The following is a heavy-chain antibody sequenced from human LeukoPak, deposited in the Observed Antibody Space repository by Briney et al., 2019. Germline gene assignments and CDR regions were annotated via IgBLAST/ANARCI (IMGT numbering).Heavy chain of an antibody. CDR3: VVLYCGGDCYSSAGRF. J-gene: IGHJ4*02. CDR1: GFTFSSYW. V-gene: IGHV3-74*01. CDR2: INGDGSST. Sequence: GGSLRLSCAASGFTFSSYWIHWVRQAPGKGLVWVSRINGDGSSTAYADSVKGRFTISRDNAKNTLYLQMNSLRADDTAVYYCVVLYCGGDCYSSAGRFWGQGTLVSVSS. D-gene: IGHD2-21*02.